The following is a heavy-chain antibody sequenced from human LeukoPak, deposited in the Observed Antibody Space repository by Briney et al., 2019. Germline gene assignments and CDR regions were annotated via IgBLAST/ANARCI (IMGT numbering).Heavy chain of an antibody. CDR1: GFTVSSNY. V-gene: IGHV3-66*01. J-gene: IGHJ4*02. Sequence: PGGSLRLSCEASGFTVSSNYMNWVRRAPGKGLEWVSVIYSGGSTDYADSVKCRFTFYRDNSKNTVYLQMNSLRAEDTAVYYCARGRGYSGYDLSYPFDYWGQGTLVTVSS. CDR2: IYSGGST. D-gene: IGHD5-12*01. CDR3: ARGRGYSGYDLSYPFDY.